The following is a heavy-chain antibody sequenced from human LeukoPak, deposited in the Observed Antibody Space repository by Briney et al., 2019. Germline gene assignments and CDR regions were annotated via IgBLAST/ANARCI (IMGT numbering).Heavy chain of an antibody. CDR3: TTNWSGLG. V-gene: IGHV3-15*04. J-gene: IGHJ4*02. CDR1: GFAFSEAW. CDR2: IDSRFGTGAV. D-gene: IGHD3/OR15-3a*01. Sequence: GGSLRLSCATSGFAFSEAWMSWVRQAPGKGLEWVGNIDSRFGTGAVTYAAHVRGRFTISRDDAKNTLYVQMNSLKTEDTAVYYCTTNWSGLGGGQGPLVTVSS.